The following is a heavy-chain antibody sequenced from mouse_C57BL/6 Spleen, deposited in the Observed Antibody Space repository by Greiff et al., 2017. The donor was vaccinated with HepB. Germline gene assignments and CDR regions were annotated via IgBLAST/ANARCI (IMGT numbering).Heavy chain of an antibody. V-gene: IGHV1-59*01. CDR2: IDPSDSYT. J-gene: IGHJ4*01. CDR1: GYTFTSYW. Sequence: VQLQQPGAELVRPGASVKLSCKASGYTFTSYWMHWVKQRPGQGLEWIGVIDPSDSYTNYNQKFKGKATLTVDTSSSTAYMQLSSLTSEDSAVYYCARSVVTTYAMDYWGQGTSVTVSS. CDR3: ARSVVTTYAMDY. D-gene: IGHD2-2*01.